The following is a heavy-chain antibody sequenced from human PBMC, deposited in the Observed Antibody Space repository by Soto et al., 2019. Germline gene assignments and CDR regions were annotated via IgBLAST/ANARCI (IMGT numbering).Heavy chain of an antibody. D-gene: IGHD3-3*01. CDR3: ARAGGFWSGYPYYFDY. CDR2: INHSGST. V-gene: IGHV4-34*01. Sequence: PSETLSLTCAVYGGSFSGYYWSWIRQPPGKGLEWIGEINHSGSTNYNPSLKSRVTISVDTSKNQFSLKLSSVTAADTAVYYCARAGGFWSGYPYYFDYWGQGTLVTVSS. J-gene: IGHJ4*02. CDR1: GGSFSGYY.